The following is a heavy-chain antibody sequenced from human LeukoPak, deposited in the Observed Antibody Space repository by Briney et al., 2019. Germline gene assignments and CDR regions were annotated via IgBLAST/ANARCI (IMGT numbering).Heavy chain of an antibody. CDR2: ISSSGSTI. V-gene: IGHV3-48*03. J-gene: IGHJ6*03. CDR1: GFTFSSYE. CDR3: TTGIVVVPAAMPASGYYYYMDV. Sequence: QPGGSLRLSCAASGFTFSSYEMNWVRQAPGKGLEWVSYISSSGSTIYYADSVKGRFTISRDNAKNSLYLQMNSLKTEDTAVYYCTTGIVVVPAAMPASGYYYYMDVWGKGTTVTISS. D-gene: IGHD2-2*01.